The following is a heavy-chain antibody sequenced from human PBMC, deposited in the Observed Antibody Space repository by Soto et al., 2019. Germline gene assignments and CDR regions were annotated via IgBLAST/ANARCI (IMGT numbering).Heavy chain of an antibody. CDR1: GFNFSSYA. J-gene: IGHJ6*02. CDR2: ISGSGGST. V-gene: IGHV3-23*01. Sequence: PGGSMRLSCAASGFNFSSYAMSWVRQAPGKGLEWVSAISGSGGSTYYADSVKGRFTISRDNSKTTLYLQMNSLRAEDTAVYYCAKWQIELGRLLWFGELSKGDYYYYYGMDVWGQGTTVTVSS. D-gene: IGHD3-10*01. CDR3: AKWQIELGRLLWFGELSKGDYYYYYGMDV.